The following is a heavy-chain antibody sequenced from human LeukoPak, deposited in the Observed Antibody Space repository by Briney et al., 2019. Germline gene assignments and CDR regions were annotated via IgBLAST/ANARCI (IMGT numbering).Heavy chain of an antibody. CDR1: GFTFSGYA. V-gene: IGHV3-23*01. J-gene: IGHJ4*02. CDR2: VTGSGDAT. D-gene: IGHD6-6*01. CDR3: AKDLAIAARPVFDY. Sequence: GGSLRLSCAAFGFTFSGYALTWVRQAPGKGLEWVSTVTGSGDATYYADSVKGRFTISRDNSQNMLYLQMNSLRAEDTARYYCAKDLAIAARPVFDYWGRGTLVTVSS.